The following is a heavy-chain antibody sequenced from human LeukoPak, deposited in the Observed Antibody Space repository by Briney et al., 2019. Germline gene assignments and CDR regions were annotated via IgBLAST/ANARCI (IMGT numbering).Heavy chain of an antibody. CDR2: INPSGGST. J-gene: IGHJ5*02. CDR3: ARGPPGKSTSCCNWFDP. Sequence: ASVKVSCKASGHTFTSYYMHWVRQAPGQGLEWMGIINPSGGSTSYAQKFQGRVTMTRDTSTSTVYMELSSLRSEDTAVYYCARGPPGKSTSCCNWFDPWGQGTLVTVSS. CDR1: GHTFTSYY. D-gene: IGHD2-2*01. V-gene: IGHV1-46*01.